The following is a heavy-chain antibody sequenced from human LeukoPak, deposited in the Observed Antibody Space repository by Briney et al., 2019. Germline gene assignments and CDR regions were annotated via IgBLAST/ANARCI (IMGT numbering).Heavy chain of an antibody. J-gene: IGHJ6*02. V-gene: IGHV4-59*01. Sequence: SETLSLTCTVSGSSISSYYWSWIRQPPGKGLEWIGYIYYSGSTNYNPSLKSRVTISVDTSKNQFSLKLSSVTAADTAVYYCATYIAAAGDYYYYGMDVWGQGTTVTVSS. CDR2: IYYSGST. D-gene: IGHD6-13*01. CDR1: GSSISSYY. CDR3: ATYIAAAGDYYYYGMDV.